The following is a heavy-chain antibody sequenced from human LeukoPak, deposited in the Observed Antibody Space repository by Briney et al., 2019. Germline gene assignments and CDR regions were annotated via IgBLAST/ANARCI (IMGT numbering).Heavy chain of an antibody. CDR3: ATIDY. CDR2: ISGSGSDM. Sequence: GGSLRLSCAASGFTFNSYAMNWIRQTPGKGLEWLAYISGSGSDMYYADSVKGRFTISRDNAKNSLYLQMNSLRAEDTAVYYCATIDYWGQGTLVTVSS. CDR1: GFTFNSYA. V-gene: IGHV3-21*05. J-gene: IGHJ4*02.